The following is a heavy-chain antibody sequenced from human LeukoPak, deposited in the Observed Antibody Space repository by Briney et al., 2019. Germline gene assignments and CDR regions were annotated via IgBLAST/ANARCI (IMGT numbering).Heavy chain of an antibody. V-gene: IGHV4-59*01. J-gene: IGHJ3*02. Sequence: SETLSLTCTVSGGSISSYYWSWIRQPTGKGLEWIGYIYYSGSTNYNPSLKSRVTISVDTCKNQFSLKLSSVTAADTAVYYCAREKYFDPPGAFDIWGQGTMVTVSS. CDR2: IYYSGST. CDR3: AREKYFDPPGAFDI. CDR1: GGSISSYY. D-gene: IGHD3-9*01.